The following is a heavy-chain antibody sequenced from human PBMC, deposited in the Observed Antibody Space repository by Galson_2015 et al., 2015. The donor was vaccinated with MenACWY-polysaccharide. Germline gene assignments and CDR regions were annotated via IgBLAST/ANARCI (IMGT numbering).Heavy chain of an antibody. Sequence: SETLSLTCTVSGASISNYYWTWIRQPAGQGLEWIGWIHYNGGTKYSPSLNSRVTISIDTSRNQFSLNLRSVTTADTAVYYCARIGGMNRGKYYNFVWFDPWGQGTLVTVSS. D-gene: IGHD1-26*01. J-gene: IGHJ5*02. V-gene: IGHV4-59*01. CDR1: GASISNYY. CDR3: ARIGGMNRGKYYNFVWFDP. CDR2: IHYNGGT.